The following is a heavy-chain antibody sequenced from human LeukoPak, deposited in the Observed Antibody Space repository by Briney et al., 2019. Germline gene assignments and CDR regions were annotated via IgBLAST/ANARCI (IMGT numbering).Heavy chain of an antibody. Sequence: ASVKVSCKASGGTFSSYAINWVRQAPGQGLEWMGGIIPIFGAANYAQKFQGRVTITADKSTSAAYMEMSSLRSEDTAAYYCARDRGEGRWELPDAFDFWGQGTMVTVSS. V-gene: IGHV1-69*06. CDR3: ARDRGEGRWELPDAFDF. CDR1: GGTFSSYA. D-gene: IGHD1-26*01. J-gene: IGHJ3*01. CDR2: IIPIFGAA.